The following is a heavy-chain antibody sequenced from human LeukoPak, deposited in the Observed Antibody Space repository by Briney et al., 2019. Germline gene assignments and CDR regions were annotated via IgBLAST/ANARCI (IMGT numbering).Heavy chain of an antibody. D-gene: IGHD2-21*02. CDR1: GFTFDDYA. J-gene: IGHJ3*02. Sequence: GGSLRLSCAASGFTFDDYAMHWVRQAPGKGLEWVSGISWNSGSIGYADSVKGRSTISRDNAKNSLYLQMNSLRAEDTALYYCAKQVSGGDCCAAFGIWGQGTMVTVSS. CDR3: AKQVSGGDCCAAFGI. V-gene: IGHV3-9*01. CDR2: ISWNSGSI.